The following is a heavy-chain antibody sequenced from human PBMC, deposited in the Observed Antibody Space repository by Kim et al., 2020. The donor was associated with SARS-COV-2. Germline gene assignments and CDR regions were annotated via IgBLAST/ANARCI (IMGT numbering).Heavy chain of an antibody. V-gene: IGHV3-30*18. Sequence: GGSLRLSCGASGFTFNNYAMHWVRQAPGKGLEWVAVISYDGSIKYYAVSVKGQFTVSRDSSHNTLYLQMRSLRPEDTALYYCAQSNAFFSFGEGSDAFD. CDR2: ISYDGSIK. CDR3: AQSNAFFSFGEGSDAFD. D-gene: IGHD3-10*01. CDR1: GFTFNNYA. J-gene: IGHJ3*01.